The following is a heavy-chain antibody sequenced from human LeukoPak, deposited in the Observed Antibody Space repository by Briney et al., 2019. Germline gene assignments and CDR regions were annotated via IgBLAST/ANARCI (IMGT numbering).Heavy chain of an antibody. V-gene: IGHV3-23*01. CDR1: GFTFSSYG. CDR2: ISGSGGST. Sequence: GGSLRLSCAASGFTFSSYGMSWVRQAPGKGLEWVSAISGSGGSTYYADSVKGRFTISRDNSKNTLYLQMNSLRAEDTAVYYCARVYCSSTSCYAPFDYWGQGTLVTVSS. CDR3: ARVYCSSTSCYAPFDY. J-gene: IGHJ4*02. D-gene: IGHD2-2*01.